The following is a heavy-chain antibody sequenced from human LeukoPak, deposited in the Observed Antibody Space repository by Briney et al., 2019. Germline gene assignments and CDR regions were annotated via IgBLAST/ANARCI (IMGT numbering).Heavy chain of an antibody. D-gene: IGHD1-26*01. CDR1: GDSISSSSYY. V-gene: IGHV4-39*01. J-gene: IGHJ4*02. CDR3: ARIVKVGGTRQFDY. CDR2: IYYSGST. Sequence: PSETLSLTCTVSGDSISSSSYYWGWIRQPPGKELEWLGNIYYSGSTYYHPSLKSRVTISVDTSKNQFSLKLSSVTAADTAVYYCARIVKVGGTRQFDYWGQGTLVTVSS.